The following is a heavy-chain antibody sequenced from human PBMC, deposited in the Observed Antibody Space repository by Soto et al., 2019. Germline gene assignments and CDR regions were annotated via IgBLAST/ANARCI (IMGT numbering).Heavy chain of an antibody. CDR3: ARRPGRYYMVFDY. CDR1: GGTFSSYT. V-gene: IGHV1-69*02. Sequence: SVKVSCKASGGTFSSYTISWVRQAPGQGLEWMGRIIPILGIANYAQKFQGRVTITADKSTSTAYMELSSLRSEDTAVYYCARRPGRYYMVFDYWGQGTLVTVSX. CDR2: IIPILGIA. J-gene: IGHJ4*02. D-gene: IGHD3-10*01.